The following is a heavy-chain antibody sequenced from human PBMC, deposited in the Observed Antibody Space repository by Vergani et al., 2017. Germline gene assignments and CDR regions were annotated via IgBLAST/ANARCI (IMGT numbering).Heavy chain of an antibody. CDR3: ARDTSIAVAGIWSFNDY. CDR2: INSDGSST. V-gene: IGHV3-74*01. Sequence: EVQLVESGGGLVQPGGSLRLSCAASGFTFSSYWMHWVRQAPGKGLVWVSRINSDGSSTSYADSVKGRFTISRDNAKNTLHLQMNSLRAEDTAVYYCARDTSIAVAGIWSFNDYWGQGTLVTVSS. D-gene: IGHD6-19*01. J-gene: IGHJ4*02. CDR1: GFTFSSYW.